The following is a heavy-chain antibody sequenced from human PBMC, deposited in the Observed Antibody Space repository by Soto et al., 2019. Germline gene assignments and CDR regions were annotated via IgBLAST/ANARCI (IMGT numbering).Heavy chain of an antibody. CDR2: INPNSGGT. CDR1: GYTFTGYY. D-gene: IGHD4-17*01. CDR3: AIVMMNYGDYETGAFDI. Sequence: GASVKVSCKASGYTFTGYYMHWVRQAPGQGLEWMGWINPNSGGTNYAQKFQGWVTMTRDTSISTAYMELSRLRSDDTAVYYCAIVMMNYGDYETGAFDIWGQGTMVTVSS. J-gene: IGHJ3*02. V-gene: IGHV1-2*04.